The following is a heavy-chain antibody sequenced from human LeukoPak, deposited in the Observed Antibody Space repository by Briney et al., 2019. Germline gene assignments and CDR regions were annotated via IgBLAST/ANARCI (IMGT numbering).Heavy chain of an antibody. D-gene: IGHD3-10*01. CDR3: ARDPGGSGSYLFDY. CDR2: ISYDGSNK. J-gene: IGHJ4*02. Sequence: PGGSLRLSCAASGFTFSCYAMHWVRQAPGKGLEWVAVISYDGSNKYYADSVKGRFTISRDNSKNTLYLQMNSLRAEDTAVYYCARDPGGSGSYLFDYWGQGTLVTVSS. CDR1: GFTFSCYA. V-gene: IGHV3-30-3*01.